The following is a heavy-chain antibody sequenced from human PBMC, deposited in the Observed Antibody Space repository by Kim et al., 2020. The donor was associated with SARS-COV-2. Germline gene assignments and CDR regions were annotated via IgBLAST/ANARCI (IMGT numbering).Heavy chain of an antibody. CDR1: GFAFSSYS. Sequence: WGSLRLSCAASGFAFSSYSMNWVRQAPGKGLEWLSVICHTSSTIFYADSVKGRFTISRDNSKNSLYLQMNSLRDEDTAVYYCARGFGVVKQIPFPQYFFDSWGQGTLVTVSS. CDR2: ICHTSSTI. J-gene: IGHJ4*02. D-gene: IGHD3-3*01. CDR3: ARGFGVVKQIPFPQYFFDS. V-gene: IGHV3-48*02.